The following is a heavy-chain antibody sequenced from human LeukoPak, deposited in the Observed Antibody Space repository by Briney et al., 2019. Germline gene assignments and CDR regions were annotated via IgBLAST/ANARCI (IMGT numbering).Heavy chain of an antibody. Sequence: SETLSLTCTVSGGSISSYYWSWIRQPAGKGLEWIGRIYTSGSTNYNPSLTSRVTMSVDTSKNQFSLKLSSVTAADTAVYYCARGVPSSWHINYFDYWSQGTLVTVSS. CDR2: IYTSGST. CDR3: ARGVPSSWHINYFDY. J-gene: IGHJ4*02. V-gene: IGHV4-4*07. D-gene: IGHD6-13*01. CDR1: GGSISSYY.